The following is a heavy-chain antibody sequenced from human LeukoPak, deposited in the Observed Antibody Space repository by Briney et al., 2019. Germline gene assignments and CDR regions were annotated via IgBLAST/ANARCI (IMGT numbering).Heavy chain of an antibody. V-gene: IGHV3-23*01. CDR2: ISGSGDST. D-gene: IGHD2-2*01. J-gene: IGHJ5*02. Sequence: GGSLRLSCAVSGFTFSSYAMSWVRQAPGKGLDWVSGISGSGDSTYYADSVKGRFTISRDNSKNTLYLQMNSLRAEDTAVYYCGVDIVVVPGAPNWFDPWGQGTLVTVSS. CDR1: GFTFSSYA. CDR3: GVDIVVVPGAPNWFDP.